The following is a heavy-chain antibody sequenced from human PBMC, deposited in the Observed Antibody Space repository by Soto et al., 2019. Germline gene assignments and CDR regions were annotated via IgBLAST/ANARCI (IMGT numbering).Heavy chain of an antibody. CDR3: ARHVPAAGYYYGMDV. D-gene: IGHD2-2*01. Sequence: QVQLVQSGAEVKKPGYSVKVSCKASGGTFSSYAISWVRQAPGQGLEWMGGIIPIFGTANYAQKFQGRVTITADESTSTASMELRSLRSEDTAVYYCARHVPAAGYYYGMDVWGQGTTVTVSS. V-gene: IGHV1-69*12. J-gene: IGHJ6*02. CDR1: GGTFSSYA. CDR2: IIPIFGTA.